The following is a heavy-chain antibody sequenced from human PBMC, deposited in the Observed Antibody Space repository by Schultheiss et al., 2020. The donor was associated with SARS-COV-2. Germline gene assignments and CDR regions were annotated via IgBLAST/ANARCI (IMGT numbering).Heavy chain of an antibody. CDR3: VRGTAVPRRVVGSTMTKDY. CDR1: GFTFSNYG. D-gene: IGHD2-15*01. Sequence: GGSLRLSCAASGFTFSNYGMNWVRQAPGRGMEWVSFIRGTYDTTKYADLVKGRFTVSRDNGKNSLYLQMRSLRDEDTAVYYCVRGTAVPRRVVGSTMTKDYWGQGTMVTVSS. J-gene: IGHJ4*01. CDR2: IRGTYDTT. V-gene: IGHV3-48*02.